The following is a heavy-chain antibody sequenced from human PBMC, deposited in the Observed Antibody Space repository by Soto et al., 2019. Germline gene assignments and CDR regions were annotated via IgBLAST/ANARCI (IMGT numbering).Heavy chain of an antibody. CDR2: ISDDGSNK. D-gene: IGHD1-26*01. CDR1: GVTCRSDG. V-gene: IGHV3-30*18. Sequence: QVQLGESRGGGVQPGRSLRLCCAGSGVTCRSDGMHWVRQAPGKGLEWGVVISDDGSNKYYADSVKGRFTISRDNSKNTLYLQMNSLRAEDTAVYYCAKDHRSGSYGYWGQGTLVTVSS. CDR3: AKDHRSGSYGY. J-gene: IGHJ4*02.